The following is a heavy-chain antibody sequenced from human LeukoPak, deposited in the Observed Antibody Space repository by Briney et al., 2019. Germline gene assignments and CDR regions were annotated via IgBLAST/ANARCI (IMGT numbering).Heavy chain of an antibody. J-gene: IGHJ5*02. Sequence: GASVKVSCKVSGYTLTELSMHWVRQAPGKGLEWMGGFDPEDGETIYAQKFQGRVTMTEDTSTDTAYMELSSLRSEDTAVYYCALPLPQIYSSREFWFDPWGQGTLVTVSS. CDR2: FDPEDGET. CDR3: ALPLPQIYSSREFWFDP. D-gene: IGHD6-13*01. CDR1: GYTLTELS. V-gene: IGHV1-24*01.